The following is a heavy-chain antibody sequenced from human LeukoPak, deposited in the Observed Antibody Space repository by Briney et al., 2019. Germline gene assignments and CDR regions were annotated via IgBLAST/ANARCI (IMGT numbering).Heavy chain of an antibody. CDR2: VSGSGENT. CDR3: AQVTVGHSSGWYGAFGH. Sequence: PGGSLRLSCAASGFTFSSYAMGWVRQAPGKGLEWVSSVSGSGENTFYADSVKGRFTISRDNSKNALYLQMNSLRAEDTVLYYCAQVTVGHSSGWYGAFGHWGQGTLVTVSS. J-gene: IGHJ4*02. D-gene: IGHD6-19*01. CDR1: GFTFSSYA. V-gene: IGHV3-23*01.